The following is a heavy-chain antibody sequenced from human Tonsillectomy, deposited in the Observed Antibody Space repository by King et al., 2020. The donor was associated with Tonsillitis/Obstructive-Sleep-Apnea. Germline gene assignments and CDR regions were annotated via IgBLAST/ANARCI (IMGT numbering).Heavy chain of an antibody. Sequence: EVQLVESGGGLIQPGGSLRLSCAASGFTVSSNYMSWVRQAPGKGLEWVSVIYSGGSTYYADTVKGRFTISRDNSKNTLYLQMNSLRAEDTAVYYCARKGTGGRQWLGAGEDDAFDLWGQGTMVTVSS. CDR2: IYSGGST. V-gene: IGHV3-53*01. CDR3: ARKGTGGRQWLGAGEDDAFDL. CDR1: GFTVSSNY. D-gene: IGHD6-19*01. J-gene: IGHJ3*01.